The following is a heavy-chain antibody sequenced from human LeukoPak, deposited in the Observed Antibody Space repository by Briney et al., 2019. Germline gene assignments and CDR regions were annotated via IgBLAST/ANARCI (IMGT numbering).Heavy chain of an antibody. V-gene: IGHV3-21*01. Sequence: PGGSLRLSCAASGFTFSSYSMNSVRQAPGKGLEWVSSISSSSSYIYYADSVKGRFTISRDNAKNSLYLQMNSLRAEDTAVYYCASYDFCSGSHSNFDYWGQGTLVTVSS. CDR2: ISSSSSYI. CDR3: ASYDFCSGSHSNFDY. D-gene: IGHD3-3*01. CDR1: GFTFSSYS. J-gene: IGHJ4*02.